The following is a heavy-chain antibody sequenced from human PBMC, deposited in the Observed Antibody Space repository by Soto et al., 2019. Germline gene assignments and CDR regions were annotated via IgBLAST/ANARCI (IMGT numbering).Heavy chain of an antibody. CDR2: IKSTTDGGTT. CDR1: GFTFSNAW. D-gene: IGHD4-4*01. CDR3: TTNHDYRICYYYSGMDV. Sequence: EVQLVESGGGLVKPGGSLRLFCAASGFTFSNAWMNWVRQAPGKGLEWVGRIKSTTDGGTTDYAAPVKGRFTISRDDSKNTLYLQMTSPKTEDTAVYYCTTNHDYRICYYYSGMDVWGQGTTVTVSS. V-gene: IGHV3-15*07. J-gene: IGHJ6*02.